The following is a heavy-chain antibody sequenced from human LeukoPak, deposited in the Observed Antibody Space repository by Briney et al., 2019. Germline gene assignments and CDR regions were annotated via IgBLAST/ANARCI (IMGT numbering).Heavy chain of an antibody. V-gene: IGHV4-4*07. D-gene: IGHD1-26*01. J-gene: IGHJ4*02. Sequence: SETLSLTCTVSTDSISSYYWSWIRQPAGKGLEWIGHISTSGSTNYNPSLKSRVTISVDTSKNQFSLKLSSVTAADTAVYYCASGRPLGFDYWGQGTLVTVSS. CDR2: ISTSGST. CDR3: ASGRPLGFDY. CDR1: TDSISSYY.